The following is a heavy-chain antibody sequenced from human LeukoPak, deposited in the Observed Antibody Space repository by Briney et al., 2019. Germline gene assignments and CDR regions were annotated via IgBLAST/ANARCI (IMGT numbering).Heavy chain of an antibody. Sequence: GGSLRLSCAASGFTFSSYEMNWVRQAPGKGLEWVSYISNSGSTIYYADSVKGRFTISRDNAKNSLYLQMSSLRAEDTAVYYCARGTYYYGSGSYFGAYWGQGTLVTVSS. CDR1: GFTFSSYE. V-gene: IGHV3-48*03. J-gene: IGHJ4*02. CDR2: ISNSGSTI. CDR3: ARGTYYYGSGSYFGAY. D-gene: IGHD3-10*01.